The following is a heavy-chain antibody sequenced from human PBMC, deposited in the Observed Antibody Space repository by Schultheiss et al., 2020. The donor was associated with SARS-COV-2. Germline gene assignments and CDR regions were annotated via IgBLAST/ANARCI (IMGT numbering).Heavy chain of an antibody. D-gene: IGHD3-3*01. Sequence: VKVSCKASGGTFSSYAISWVRQAPGQGLEWMGGIIPIFGTANYAQKFQGRVTITADESTSTAYMELSSLRSEDTAVYYCARDRYDFWSGYVSYWYFDLWGRGTLVTVSS. V-gene: IGHV1-69*13. CDR1: GGTFSSYA. J-gene: IGHJ2*01. CDR2: IIPIFGTA. CDR3: ARDRYDFWSGYVSYWYFDL.